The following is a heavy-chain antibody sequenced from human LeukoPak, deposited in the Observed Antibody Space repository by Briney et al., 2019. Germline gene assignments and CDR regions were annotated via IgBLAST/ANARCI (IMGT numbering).Heavy chain of an antibody. Sequence: SETLSLTCTVSGGSISSSSYYWGWIRQPPGKGLEWIGSIYYSGRTYYNPSLKSRVTISVDTSKNQFSLKLSSVTAADTAIYYCARSRPQVTTWYFDIWGRGTLVTVSS. J-gene: IGHJ2*01. D-gene: IGHD4-17*01. CDR2: IYYSGRT. CDR1: GGSISSSSYY. V-gene: IGHV4-39*07. CDR3: ARSRPQVTTWYFDI.